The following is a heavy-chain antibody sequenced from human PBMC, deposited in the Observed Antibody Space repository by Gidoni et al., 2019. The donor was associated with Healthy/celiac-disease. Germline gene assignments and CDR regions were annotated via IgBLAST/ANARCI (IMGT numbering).Heavy chain of an antibody. CDR1: GYTFTSYD. CDR2: MNPDSGNT. CDR3: AIIAVAGKSLIDY. Sequence: QVQLVQSGAEVMKTGASVMVSCTASGYTFTSYDINWVRQATGQGLEWRGGMNPDSGNTGYAQKFQGRVTMTRNTSISTAYMELSSLRSEDTAVYYCAIIAVAGKSLIDYWGQGTLVTVSS. J-gene: IGHJ4*02. D-gene: IGHD6-19*01. V-gene: IGHV1-8*01.